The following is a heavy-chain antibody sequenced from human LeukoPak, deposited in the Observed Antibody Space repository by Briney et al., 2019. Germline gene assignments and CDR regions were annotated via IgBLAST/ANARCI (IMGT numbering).Heavy chain of an antibody. J-gene: IGHJ5*02. CDR1: GFTVGSNY. D-gene: IGHD1-20*01. Sequence: PGGSLRPSCAASGFTVGSNYMNWVRQAPGRGLEWVSVMYSSGTTYYAESVKGRFTISRDNSKNTLYLQMNSLRAEDTAVYYCARGEYNWNDLHLWGQGTLVTVSS. V-gene: IGHV3-66*01. CDR2: MYSSGTT. CDR3: ARGEYNWNDLHL.